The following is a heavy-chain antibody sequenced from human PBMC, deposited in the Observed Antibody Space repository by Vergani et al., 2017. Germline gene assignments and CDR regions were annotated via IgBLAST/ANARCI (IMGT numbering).Heavy chain of an antibody. V-gene: IGHV4-4*02. CDR2: IYHSGST. CDR3: AKSFVKSGINDPAKVEFDYYGMDV. Sequence: QVQLQESGPGLVKPSGTLSLTCAVSGGSISSSNWWSWVRQPPGKGLEWIGEIYHSGSTNYNPSLKSRVTISVDKSKNQFSLKLSSVTAADTALYYCAKSFVKSGINDPAKVEFDYYGMDVWGKGP. CDR1: GGSISSSNW. D-gene: IGHD2-8*01. J-gene: IGHJ6*04.